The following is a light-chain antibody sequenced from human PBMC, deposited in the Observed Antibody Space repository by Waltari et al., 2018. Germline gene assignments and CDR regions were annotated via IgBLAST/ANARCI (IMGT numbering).Light chain of an antibody. CDR3: CSYAGSSTLV. J-gene: IGLJ2*01. CDR2: EGS. CDR1: RSDVGSYNL. Sequence: QSALTQPASVSGSPGQSITISCTGTRSDVGSYNLVSWYQQHPGKAPKLMIYEGSKRPSGVSNRFSCSKSGNTASLTISGLQAEDEADYYCCSYAGSSTLVFGGGTKLTVL. V-gene: IGLV2-23*01.